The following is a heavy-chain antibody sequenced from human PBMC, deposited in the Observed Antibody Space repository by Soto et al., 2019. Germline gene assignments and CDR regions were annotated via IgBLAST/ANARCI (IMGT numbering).Heavy chain of an antibody. Sequence: GGSLRLSCAASGFTFSSYAMSWVRQAPGKGLEWVSAISGSGGSTYYADSVKGRFTISRDNSKNTLYLQMNSLRAEDTAVYYCAKGGELGYSSSYFDYWGQGTLVTVSS. CDR2: ISGSGGST. CDR3: AKGGELGYSSSYFDY. D-gene: IGHD6-6*01. V-gene: IGHV3-23*01. CDR1: GFTFSSYA. J-gene: IGHJ4*02.